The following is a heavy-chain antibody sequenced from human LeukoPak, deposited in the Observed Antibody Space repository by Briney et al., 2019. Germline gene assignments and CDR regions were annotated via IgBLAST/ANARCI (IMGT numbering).Heavy chain of an antibody. CDR2: IYYSGST. Sequence: SETLSLTCTVSGGSVSSGSYYWSWIRQPPGKGLEWSGYIYYSGSTNYNPSLKSRVTISADTSKHQFSLKLSSVTAADTAVYYCARDPVYDAFDIWGQGTMVTVSS. CDR3: ARDPVYDAFDI. V-gene: IGHV4-61*01. CDR1: GGSVSSGSYY. D-gene: IGHD2-8*01. J-gene: IGHJ3*02.